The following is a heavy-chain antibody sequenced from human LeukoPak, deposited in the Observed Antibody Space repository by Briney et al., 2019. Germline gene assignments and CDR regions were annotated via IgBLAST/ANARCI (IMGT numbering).Heavy chain of an antibody. CDR1: GFTFGDYA. CDR3: ARTTNKFEYSSGWYSLRYFDY. Sequence: GGSLRLSCTASGFTFGDYAMSWFRQAPGKGLEWVGFIRSKAYGGTTEYAASVKGRFTISRDNAKNSLYLQMNSLRAEDMALYYCARTTNKFEYSSGWYSLRYFDYWGQGTLVTVSS. V-gene: IGHV3-49*03. J-gene: IGHJ4*02. CDR2: IRSKAYGGTT. D-gene: IGHD6-19*01.